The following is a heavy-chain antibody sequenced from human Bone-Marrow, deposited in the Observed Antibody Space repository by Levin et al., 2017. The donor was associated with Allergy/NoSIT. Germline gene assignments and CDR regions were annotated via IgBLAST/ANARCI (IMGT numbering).Heavy chain of an antibody. J-gene: IGHJ5*02. D-gene: IGHD5-12*01. CDR2: IKQDGSEK. CDR1: GFTFSSYW. Sequence: GGSLRLSCAASGFTFSSYWMSWVRQAPGKGLEWVANIKQDGSEKYYVDSVKGRFTISRDNAKNSLYLQMNSLRAEDTAVYYCARDLPGYSGFNWFDPWGQGTLVTVSS. CDR3: ARDLPGYSGFNWFDP. V-gene: IGHV3-7*01.